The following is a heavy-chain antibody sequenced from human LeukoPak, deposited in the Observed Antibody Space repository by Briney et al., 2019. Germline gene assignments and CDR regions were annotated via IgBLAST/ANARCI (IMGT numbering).Heavy chain of an antibody. CDR1: GYTFTGYY. CDR2: INPKNGAT. Sequence: GASVKVSCKASGYTFTGYYIHWVRQAPGQGLEWMGWINPKNGATHYAQNFLGRVTMTRDTSISTAYTELSRLTSDDTAVYYCARDYTRNAFDIWGQGTMVTVSS. V-gene: IGHV1-2*02. D-gene: IGHD2-2*01. CDR3: ARDYTRNAFDI. J-gene: IGHJ3*02.